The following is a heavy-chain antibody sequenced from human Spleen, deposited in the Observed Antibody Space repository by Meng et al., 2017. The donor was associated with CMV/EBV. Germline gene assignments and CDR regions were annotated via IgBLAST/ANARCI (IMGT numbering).Heavy chain of an antibody. CDR3: ARDRGYGAGFFAIGY. Sequence: GESLKISCAISGFSFDDYAMHWVRQAPGKGLEWVSLITYGGDTTFYADSVRGRFTISKDNSEDSLYLQMNSLRGEDSGLYYCARDRGYGAGFFAIGYWGQGTLVTVSS. CDR2: ITYGGDTT. V-gene: IGHV3-43D*03. CDR1: GFSFDDYA. D-gene: IGHD3-3*01. J-gene: IGHJ4*02.